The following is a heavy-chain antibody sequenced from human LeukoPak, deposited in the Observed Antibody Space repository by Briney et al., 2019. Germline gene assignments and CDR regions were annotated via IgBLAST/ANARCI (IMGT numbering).Heavy chain of an antibody. Sequence: GGSLRLSCAASGFTFSSYGMHWVRQAPGKGLEWVADIWYDGSNKYYADSVKGRFTISRDNSKNTLYLQMNSLRAEDTAVYYCARDSSGWYDHWGQGTLVTVSS. J-gene: IGHJ5*02. CDR3: ARDSSGWYDH. CDR2: IWYDGSNK. D-gene: IGHD6-19*01. CDR1: GFTFSSYG. V-gene: IGHV3-33*01.